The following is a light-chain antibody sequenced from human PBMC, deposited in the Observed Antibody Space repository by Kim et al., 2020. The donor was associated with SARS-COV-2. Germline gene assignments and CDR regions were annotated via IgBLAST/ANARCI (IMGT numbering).Light chain of an antibody. CDR3: QQYGKSPYT. CDR1: QSISSSF. J-gene: IGKJ2*01. Sequence: SPGERATLSCRASQSISSSFLAWYQQKPGQAPRLLIFAASFRATGIPDRFTGRASGTDFTLSINGLEPEDFAVYYCQQYGKSPYTFGPGTKVDIK. V-gene: IGKV3-20*01. CDR2: AAS.